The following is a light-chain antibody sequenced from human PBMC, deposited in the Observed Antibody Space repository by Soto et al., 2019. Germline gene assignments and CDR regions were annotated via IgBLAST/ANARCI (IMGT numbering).Light chain of an antibody. CDR1: QSISSY. CDR3: QQSYSTPGVT. J-gene: IGKJ3*01. Sequence: DIQMTQSPSSLSASVGDRVTITCRASQSISSYLIWYQQKPGKAPKLLIYAASSLQSGVPSRFSGSGSGTAFTLTISSLQPEDFATYYCQQSYSTPGVTFGPGTKVDIK. CDR2: AAS. V-gene: IGKV1-39*01.